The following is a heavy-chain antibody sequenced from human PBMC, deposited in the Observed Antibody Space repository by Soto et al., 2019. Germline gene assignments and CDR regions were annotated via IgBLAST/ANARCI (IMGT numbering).Heavy chain of an antibody. CDR1: GFTFSDYP. CDR3: SKAHLGHPHNKAAAPYYFDY. D-gene: IGHD6-13*01. Sequence: QVQLVESGGGVVQPGRSLRLSCGASGFTFSDYPMHWVRQAPGKGLEWVAVISNDGGNRYFADSVKGRFTVSRDNSKNTLFLQNNQLRAEDTAVYYFSKAHLGHPHNKAAAPYYFDYLGQGTLVTVSS. CDR2: ISNDGGNR. J-gene: IGHJ4*02. V-gene: IGHV3-30*18.